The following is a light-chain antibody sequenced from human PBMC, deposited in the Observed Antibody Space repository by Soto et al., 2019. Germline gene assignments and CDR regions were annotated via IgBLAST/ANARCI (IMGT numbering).Light chain of an antibody. CDR1: SSNIGAGYD. Sequence: QSALSQPPSVSGAPGQRVTISCAGSSSNIGAGYDVHWYQQLPGSAPKVVIYGDRNRPSGVPERFSGSKSGTSASLAITGLQAEDEADYYCQSYDTALSAYVFGSGTKVTVL. CDR2: GDR. J-gene: IGLJ1*01. V-gene: IGLV1-40*01. CDR3: QSYDTALSAYV.